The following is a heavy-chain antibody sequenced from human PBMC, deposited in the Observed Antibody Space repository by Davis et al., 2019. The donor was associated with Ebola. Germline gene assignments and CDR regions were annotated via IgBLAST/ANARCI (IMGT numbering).Heavy chain of an antibody. V-gene: IGHV3-15*07. Sequence: GGSLRLTCAASGFTFSNAWMNWVRQAPGKGLEWVGRIKSKTDGGTTDYAAPVKGRFTISRDDSKNTLYLQMNSLKTEDTAVYYCTTESSGWYAVYYYDMDVWGQGTTVTVSS. D-gene: IGHD6-19*01. CDR2: IKSKTDGGTT. CDR3: TTESSGWYAVYYYDMDV. J-gene: IGHJ6*02. CDR1: GFTFSNAW.